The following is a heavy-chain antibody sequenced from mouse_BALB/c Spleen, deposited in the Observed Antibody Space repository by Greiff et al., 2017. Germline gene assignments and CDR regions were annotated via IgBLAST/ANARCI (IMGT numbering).Heavy chain of an antibody. CDR3: ARSFYDYDFWFAY. V-gene: IGHV7-3*02. J-gene: IGHJ3*01. CDR1: GFTFTDYY. Sequence: DVMLVESGGGLVQPGGSLRLSCATSGFTFTDYYMSWVRQPPGKALEWLGFIRNKANGYTTEYSASVKGRFTISRDNSQSILYLQMNTLRAEDSATYYCARSFYDYDFWFAYWGQGTLVTVSA. D-gene: IGHD2-4*01. CDR2: IRNKANGYTT.